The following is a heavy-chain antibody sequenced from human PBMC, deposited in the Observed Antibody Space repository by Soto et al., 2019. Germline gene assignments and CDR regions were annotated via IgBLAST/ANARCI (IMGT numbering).Heavy chain of an antibody. D-gene: IGHD1-26*01. CDR2: ISYDGSNK. Sequence: GGSLRLSCAASGFTFSSYGMHWVRQAPGKGLEWVAVISYDGSNKYYADSVKGRFTISRDNSKNTLYLQMNSLRAEDTAVYYCAKSKEWGYYYYYGMDVWGQGTTVTVSS. J-gene: IGHJ6*02. V-gene: IGHV3-30*18. CDR1: GFTFSSYG. CDR3: AKSKEWGYYYYYGMDV.